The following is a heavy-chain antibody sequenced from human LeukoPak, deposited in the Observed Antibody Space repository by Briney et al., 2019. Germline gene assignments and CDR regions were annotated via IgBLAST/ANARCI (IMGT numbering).Heavy chain of an antibody. D-gene: IGHD5-12*01. Sequence: GGSLRLSCAASGFTFSSYWMSWVRQAPGKGLEWVANIKQDGSEKYYVDSVKGRFTISRDNAKNTLHLQVSSLRAEDTALYYCAKGGATICDNWGQGTLVTVSS. CDR2: IKQDGSEK. CDR3: AKGGATICDN. J-gene: IGHJ4*02. CDR1: GFTFSSYW. V-gene: IGHV3-7*01.